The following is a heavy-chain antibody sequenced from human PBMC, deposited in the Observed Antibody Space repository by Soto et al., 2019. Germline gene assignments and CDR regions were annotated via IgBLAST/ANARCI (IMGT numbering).Heavy chain of an antibody. D-gene: IGHD3-3*01. CDR2: ISYDGSNK. J-gene: IGHJ5*02. CDR1: GFTFSSYA. Sequence: VGSLRLSCAASGFTFSSYAMHWVRQAPGKGLEWVAVISYDGSNKYYADSVKGRFTISRDNSKNTLYLQMNSLRAEDTAVYYCARDQVGGTIFGVVPEFDPWGQRTLVTVSS. CDR3: ARDQVGGTIFGVVPEFDP. V-gene: IGHV3-30-3*01.